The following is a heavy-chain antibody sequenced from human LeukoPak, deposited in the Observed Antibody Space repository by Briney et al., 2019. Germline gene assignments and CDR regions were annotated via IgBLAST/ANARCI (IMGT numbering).Heavy chain of an antibody. Sequence: PSETLSLTCTVSGGSISSSSYYWGWIRQSPGKGLEWIGSLYSGSTYYNPSPKNRVTISVDTSKNQFSLRLSSVTAADTAVYYCARHTTILGHFAYWGQGTLVTVSS. CDR3: ARHTTILGHFAY. J-gene: IGHJ4*02. D-gene: IGHD3-3*01. CDR2: LYSGST. CDR1: GGSISSSSYY. V-gene: IGHV4-39*01.